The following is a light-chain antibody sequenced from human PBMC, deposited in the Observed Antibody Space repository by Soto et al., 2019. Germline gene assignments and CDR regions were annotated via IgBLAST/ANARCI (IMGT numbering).Light chain of an antibody. CDR1: SSDVGGYNY. CDR3: SSYTSSSTVV. Sequence: QSALTQPASVSGSPGQSITISCTGPSSDVGGYNYVSWYQQHPGNAPKLMIYDVSNRPSGVSNRFSGSKSGNTASLTLSGLQAAAEDDYYCSSYTSSSTVVFGGGTKLTVL. V-gene: IGLV2-14*01. CDR2: DVS. J-gene: IGLJ2*01.